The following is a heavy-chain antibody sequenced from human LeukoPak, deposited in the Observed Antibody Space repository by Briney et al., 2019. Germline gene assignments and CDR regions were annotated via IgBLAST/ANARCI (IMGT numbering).Heavy chain of an antibody. CDR1: GFTFSSYA. D-gene: IGHD2/OR15-2a*01. J-gene: IGHJ4*02. CDR2: ISYDGSNK. Sequence: GGSLRLSCAASGFTFSSYAMSWVRQAPGKGLEWVAVISYDGSNKYYADSVKGRFTISRDSSKDTLYLLMNSLRAEDTAVYYCAKDPSMRGTLDYWSQGTLVTVSS. CDR3: AKDPSMRGTLDY. V-gene: IGHV3-30*18.